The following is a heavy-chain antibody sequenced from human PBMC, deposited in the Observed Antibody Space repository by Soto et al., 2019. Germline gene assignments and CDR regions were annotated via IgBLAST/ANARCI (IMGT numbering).Heavy chain of an antibody. D-gene: IGHD6-13*01. V-gene: IGHV3-23*01. CDR1: GFTFSSYA. J-gene: IGHJ4*02. Sequence: EVQLLESGGGLVQPGGSLRLSCAASGFTFSSYAMSWVRQAPGKGLVWVSAISGSGGSTYYADSVKGRFTISRDNSKNTLYLQMNSLRAEDTAVYYCAKDHRARDSSRMYYFDYWGQGTLVTVSS. CDR3: AKDHRARDSSRMYYFDY. CDR2: ISGSGGST.